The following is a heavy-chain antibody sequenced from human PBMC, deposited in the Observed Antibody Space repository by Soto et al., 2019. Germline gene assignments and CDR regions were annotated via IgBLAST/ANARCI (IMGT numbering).Heavy chain of an antibody. Sequence: GGSLRLSCAASGFTFSVYAMTWVRQAPGKGLEWVSAISRSGDTAYYADSVRGRFTISRDNSRNTLYLQMNSLGAEDTAVHYCARVSIFGMVISSHFDYWGQGALVTVSS. CDR1: GFTFSVYA. CDR3: ARVSIFGMVISSHFDY. V-gene: IGHV3-23*01. D-gene: IGHD3-3*02. CDR2: ISRSGDTA. J-gene: IGHJ4*02.